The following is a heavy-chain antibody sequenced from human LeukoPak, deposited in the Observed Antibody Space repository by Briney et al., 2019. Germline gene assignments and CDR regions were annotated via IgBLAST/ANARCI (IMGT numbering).Heavy chain of an antibody. J-gene: IGHJ4*02. CDR1: GFTFSNYG. V-gene: IGHV3-30*18. Sequence: GGSLRLSCVASGFTFSNYGMHWVRQAPGKGLEWVAVISYDGTNKYYADSVMGRFTISRDYPKNTLFLQMSSLRAEDTAVYYCAKGRYSSTWCSDHWGQGTLVTVSS. D-gene: IGHD6-13*01. CDR2: ISYDGTNK. CDR3: AKGRYSSTWCSDH.